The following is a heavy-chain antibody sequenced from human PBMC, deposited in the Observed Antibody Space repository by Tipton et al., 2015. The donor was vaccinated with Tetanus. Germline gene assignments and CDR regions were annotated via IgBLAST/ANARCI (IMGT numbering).Heavy chain of an antibody. D-gene: IGHD3-22*01. CDR3: ARDRGDYIYYGMDV. Sequence: QLVQSGAEVKKPGASVKVSCTASGYTFTGYYMYWVRQAPGQGLEWMGWIDPNSGGTIYAQKFQGRITMTRDTPISTAYMELNSLRSDDTAVYYCARDRGDYIYYGMDVWGPGTTVTVS. CDR2: IDPNSGGT. CDR1: GYTFTGYY. J-gene: IGHJ6*02. V-gene: IGHV1-2*02.